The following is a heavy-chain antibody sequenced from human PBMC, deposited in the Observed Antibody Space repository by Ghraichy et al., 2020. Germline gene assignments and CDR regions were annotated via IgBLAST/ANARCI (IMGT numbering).Heavy chain of an antibody. Sequence: SETLSLICAVYGGSFSGYYWNWIRQPPGKGLEWIGEINHSGSANYNPSLKSRVIISVDTSKNQFSLKLSSVTAADTAVYYCARHTEPRDSPKVGFDYWGRGTRVTVSS. CDR2: INHSGSA. J-gene: IGHJ4*02. D-gene: IGHD1-14*01. CDR1: GGSFSGYY. CDR3: ARHTEPRDSPKVGFDY. V-gene: IGHV4-34*01.